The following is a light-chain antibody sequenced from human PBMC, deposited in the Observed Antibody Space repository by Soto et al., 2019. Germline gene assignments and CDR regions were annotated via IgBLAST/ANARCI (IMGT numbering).Light chain of an antibody. CDR3: QQYHSLPRT. J-gene: IGKJ1*01. CDR1: QSVSTNY. V-gene: IGKV3-20*01. Sequence: EIVLTHSPCTLSLAACGVATLSCMASQSVSTNYLAWFQQKPGQAPRLLIYGANIRAIGIADRFRGSGSGTDFTLTISRLEPEDFAVYYCQQYHSLPRTFGQGTKVDIK. CDR2: GAN.